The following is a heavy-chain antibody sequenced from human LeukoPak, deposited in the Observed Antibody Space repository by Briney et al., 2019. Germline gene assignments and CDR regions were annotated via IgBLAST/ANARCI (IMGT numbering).Heavy chain of an antibody. CDR2: ISSSGSTI. CDR1: GFTFSDYY. Sequence: GGSLRLSCAASGFTFSDYYMSWIRQAPGKGLEWVSYISSSGSTIYYADSVKGRFTISRDNAKNSLYLQMNSLRAEDTAVYYCARDLRVAATWFDPWGQGTLVTVSS. V-gene: IGHV3-11*04. CDR3: ARDLRVAATWFDP. J-gene: IGHJ5*02. D-gene: IGHD2-15*01.